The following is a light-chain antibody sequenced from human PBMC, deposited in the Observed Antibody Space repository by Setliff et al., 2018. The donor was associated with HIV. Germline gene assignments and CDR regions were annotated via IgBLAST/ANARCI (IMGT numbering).Light chain of an antibody. CDR3: CAYAGRTTFV. CDR1: SSDVGGYNY. Sequence: SALTQPASVSGSPGQSITISCTGTSSDVGGYNYVSWYRQHPGKAPKLMIYEVSKRPSGVSNRFSGSKSGNTASLTISGLQAEDEADYYCCAYAGRTTFVFGTGTKVTVL. V-gene: IGLV2-23*02. CDR2: EVS. J-gene: IGLJ1*01.